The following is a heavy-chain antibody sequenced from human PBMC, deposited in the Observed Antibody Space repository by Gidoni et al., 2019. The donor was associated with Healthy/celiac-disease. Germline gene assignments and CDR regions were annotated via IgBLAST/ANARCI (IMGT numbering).Heavy chain of an antibody. V-gene: IGHV3-23*01. Sequence: EGQRLESGGGLVQPGGSLRLSCAASGYTFSSYAMSWVRQAPGKGVEWVSAISGSGGSTYYADSVKGRFTISRDNSKNTLYLQMNSLRAEDTDVDYCARKIVGATSVDYWGQGTLVTVSS. CDR1: GYTFSSYA. CDR3: ARKIVGATSVDY. D-gene: IGHD1-26*01. J-gene: IGHJ4*02. CDR2: ISGSGGST.